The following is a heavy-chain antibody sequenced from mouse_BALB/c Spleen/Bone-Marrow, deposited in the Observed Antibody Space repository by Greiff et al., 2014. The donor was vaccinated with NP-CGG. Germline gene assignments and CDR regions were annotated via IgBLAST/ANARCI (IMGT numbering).Heavy chain of an antibody. CDR2: VNPYSDGT. V-gene: IGHV1-14*01. CDR1: GYTFTSYM. J-gene: IGHJ1*01. Sequence: VQLQQSGPELVKPGASVKMSCKASGYTFTSYMMHWVKQKPGQGLEWVGYVNPYSDGTYYTEDFKGKATLTSDKSSSTVYMELSSLTSEDSAAFYCARSKDWYFDVWGAGTTVTVSS. CDR3: ARSKDWYFDV.